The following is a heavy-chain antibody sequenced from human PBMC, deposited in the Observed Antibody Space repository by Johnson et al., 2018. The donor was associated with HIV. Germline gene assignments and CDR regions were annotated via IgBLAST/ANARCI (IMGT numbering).Heavy chain of an antibody. CDR3: GSLGDGHQKGAFEI. CDR2: RRYDGSNK. D-gene: IGHD3-16*01. V-gene: IGHV3-33*01. CDR1: GFTFSSYA. Sequence: QVQLVESGGGVVQPGRSLRLSCAASGFTFSSYAMHWVRQAPGKGLEWVAFRRYDGSNKYYADSVKGRFTISRDNSKNTLYLQMNSLRVEDTAVYFCGSLGDGHQKGAFEIWGHGTMVTVSS. J-gene: IGHJ3*02.